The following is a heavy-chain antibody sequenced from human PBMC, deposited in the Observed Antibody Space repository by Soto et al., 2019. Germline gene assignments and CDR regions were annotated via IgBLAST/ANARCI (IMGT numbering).Heavy chain of an antibody. D-gene: IGHD3-3*01. Sequence: SVKVSCKASGGTFSSYAISWVRQAPGQGLEWMGGIIPIFGTANYAQKFQGRVTITADESTGTAYMELSSLRSEDTAVYYCATIFGVVITGGYYYGMDVWGQGTTVTVSS. J-gene: IGHJ6*02. CDR2: IIPIFGTA. CDR3: ATIFGVVITGGYYYGMDV. CDR1: GGTFSSYA. V-gene: IGHV1-69*13.